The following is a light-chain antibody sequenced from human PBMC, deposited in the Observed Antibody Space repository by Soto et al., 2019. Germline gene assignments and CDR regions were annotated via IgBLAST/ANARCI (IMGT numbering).Light chain of an antibody. CDR2: SAS. Sequence: DIQMTQSPSTLSASVGDRVIITCRASQSISTWLAWYQQKPGECPKLLIYSASTLQSGVPSRFSGSGSGTEFTLTISRLQPDDFATYYCQQYDGNFGGGTRVEIK. CDR1: QSISTW. CDR3: QQYDGN. V-gene: IGKV1-5*01. J-gene: IGKJ4*01.